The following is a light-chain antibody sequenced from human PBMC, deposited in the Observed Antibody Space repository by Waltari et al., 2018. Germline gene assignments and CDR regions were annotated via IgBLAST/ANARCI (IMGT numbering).Light chain of an antibody. Sequence: EIVLTQSPGTLSLSPGERATLSCRASQSVRGSLAWYQQKAGQAPRLLIYGASSRATGIPERFSGSGSGTDFSLTISRLEPEDFAVYYCQHYVRLPATFGQGTKVEI. CDR2: GAS. CDR3: QHYVRLPAT. J-gene: IGKJ1*01. CDR1: QSVRGS. V-gene: IGKV3-20*01.